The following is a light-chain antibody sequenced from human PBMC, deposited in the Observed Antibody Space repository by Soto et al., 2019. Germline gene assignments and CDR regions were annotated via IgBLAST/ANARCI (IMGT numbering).Light chain of an antibody. CDR2: GAS. V-gene: IGKV3D-15*01. J-gene: IGKJ1*01. CDR1: QSVRSN. CDR3: QQYNNWPPWT. Sequence: EIVMTQSPATLSVSPGERATLSCRARQSVRSNLAWYQQKPGQAPRLLIYGASTRATGIPARFSGSGSGTEFTLTISRLQSEDFAVYYCQQYNNWPPWTFGQWTKVEIK.